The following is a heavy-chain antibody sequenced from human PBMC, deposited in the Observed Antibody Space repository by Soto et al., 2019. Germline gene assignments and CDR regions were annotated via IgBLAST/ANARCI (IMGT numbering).Heavy chain of an antibody. CDR3: ARAGWFGESADMDV. V-gene: IGHV3-48*01. CDR1: GFTFSSYS. J-gene: IGHJ6*03. Sequence: GGSLRLSCAASGFTFSSYSMNWVRQAPGKGLEWVSYISSSSSTIYYADSVKGRFTISRDNAKNSLYLQMNSLRAEDTAVYYCARAGWFGESADMDVWGKGTTVTVSS. CDR2: ISSSSSTI. D-gene: IGHD3-10*01.